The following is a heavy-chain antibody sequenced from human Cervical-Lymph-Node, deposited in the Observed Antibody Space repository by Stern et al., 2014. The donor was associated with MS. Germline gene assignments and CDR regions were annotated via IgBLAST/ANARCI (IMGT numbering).Heavy chain of an antibody. Sequence: EDQLVESGAEVKKPGESLKISCKGSGYSFTSNWIGWVRQMPGQGLEWMGIIFPGDSETSYSPSFQGQVSISADKSISTAYLQWSSLKASDTAMYYCARQDSSGFQYWGQGTLVTVSS. CDR2: IFPGDSET. J-gene: IGHJ1*01. CDR1: GYSFTSNW. D-gene: IGHD6-19*01. V-gene: IGHV5-51*01. CDR3: ARQDSSGFQY.